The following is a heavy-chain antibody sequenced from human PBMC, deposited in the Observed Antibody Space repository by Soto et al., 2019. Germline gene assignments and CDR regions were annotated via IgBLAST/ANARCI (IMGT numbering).Heavy chain of an antibody. CDR1: GFSVNDNS. J-gene: IGHJ6*02. V-gene: IGHV3-53*01. Sequence: VQVVESGGGVIQPGGSLRLSCAASGFSVNDNSMTWVRQAPGKGREWFSVVYVDGRTYYADSVKGRFTISRDNSENTVFLQMSSLTVEDTAVYYCARTRLYDASGYYYYYYGMDVWGQGTRVTVSS. CDR2: VYVDGRT. D-gene: IGHD3-22*01. CDR3: ARTRLYDASGYYYYYYGMDV.